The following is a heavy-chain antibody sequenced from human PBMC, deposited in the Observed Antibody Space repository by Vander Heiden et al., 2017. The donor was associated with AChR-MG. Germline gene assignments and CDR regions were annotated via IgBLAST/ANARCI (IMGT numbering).Heavy chain of an antibody. CDR3: ARDPDYYDRSGYRPWFDP. J-gene: IGHJ5*02. V-gene: IGHV1-69*01. CDR2: IIPIFGTA. Sequence: QVQLVQSGAEVKKPGSSVKVACKASGGTFSSYAISWGRQAPGQGLEWMGGIIPIFGTANYAQKFQGRVTITADESTSTAYMELSSLRSEDTAVYYCARDPDYYDRSGYRPWFDPWGQGTLVTVSS. CDR1: GGTFSSYA. D-gene: IGHD3-22*01.